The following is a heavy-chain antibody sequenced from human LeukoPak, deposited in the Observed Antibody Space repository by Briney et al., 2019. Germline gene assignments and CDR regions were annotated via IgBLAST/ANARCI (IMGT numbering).Heavy chain of an antibody. V-gene: IGHV4-61*01. CDR3: AGVRTAGTGPDC. J-gene: IGHJ4*02. Sequence: SETLSLTCTVSGASVTSGIYYWSWIRQPPGRGLEGIGFMHHSGSTSHPPSLQNRVTMSVDTSKNQLSLNLTSATAADTAMYFCAGVRTAGTGPDCWGQGTLVTVSS. CDR1: GASVTSGIYY. D-gene: IGHD6-13*01. CDR2: MHHSGST.